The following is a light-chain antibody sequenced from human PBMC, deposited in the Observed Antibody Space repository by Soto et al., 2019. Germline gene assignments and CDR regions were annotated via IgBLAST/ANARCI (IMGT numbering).Light chain of an antibody. CDR1: RSVSSSY. CDR3: QQYGSSPYT. J-gene: IGKJ2*01. V-gene: IGKV3-20*01. CDR2: GAS. Sequence: EMVLTQSPGTLSLSPGERATISFRASRSVSSSYLAWYQQQPAQAPRLLIYGASSRATGTADSFSGSGSGTDFIITISRLEHEYFALYYWQQYGSSPYTFGQGTKLEIK.